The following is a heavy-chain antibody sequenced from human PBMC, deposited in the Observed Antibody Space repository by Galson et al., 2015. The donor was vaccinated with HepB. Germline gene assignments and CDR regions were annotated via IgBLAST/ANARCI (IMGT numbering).Heavy chain of an antibody. Sequence: SLRLACAASGFTFGSYSMNWVRQAPGKGLEWVSSISSSSSYIYYADSVKGRFTISRDNAKNSLYLQMNSLRAEDTAVYYCAVWDGGNGGMDDYWGQGTLVTVSS. CDR1: GFTFGSYS. D-gene: IGHD4-23*01. CDR3: AVWDGGNGGMDDY. J-gene: IGHJ4*02. CDR2: ISSSSSYI. V-gene: IGHV3-21*01.